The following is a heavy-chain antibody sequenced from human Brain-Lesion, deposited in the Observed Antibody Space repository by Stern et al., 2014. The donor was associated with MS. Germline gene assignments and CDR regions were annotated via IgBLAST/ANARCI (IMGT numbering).Heavy chain of an antibody. CDR1: GFTFDDYA. J-gene: IGHJ4*02. V-gene: IGHV3-9*01. CDR2: ISWNSGTI. D-gene: IGHD3-10*01. CDR3: ARDINGSSAYFAY. Sequence: VQLVESGGDLVQPGRSLRLSCAAFGFTFDDYAMHWVRQAPGKGLEWVAGISWNSGTIGYADSVKGRFTTSRDNAYSSLYLQMNSLRPEDTALYYCARDINGSSAYFAYWGQGTLVTVSS.